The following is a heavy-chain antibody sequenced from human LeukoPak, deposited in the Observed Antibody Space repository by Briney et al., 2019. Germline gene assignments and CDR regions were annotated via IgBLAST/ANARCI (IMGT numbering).Heavy chain of an antibody. CDR1: GGSISSSSYY. CDR2: IYYSGST. D-gene: IGHD6-13*01. CDR3: ARDPAAGTISGAFDI. Sequence: SETLSLTCTVSGGSISSSSYYWSWIRQPPGKGLEWIGYIYYSGSTNYNPSLKSRVTISVDTSKNQFSLKLSSVTAADTAVYYCARDPAAGTISGAFDIWGQGTMVTVSS. V-gene: IGHV4-61*01. J-gene: IGHJ3*02.